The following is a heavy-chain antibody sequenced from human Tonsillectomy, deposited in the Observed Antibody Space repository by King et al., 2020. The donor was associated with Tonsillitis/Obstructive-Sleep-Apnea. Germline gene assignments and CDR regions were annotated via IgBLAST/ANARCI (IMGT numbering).Heavy chain of an antibody. D-gene: IGHD6-13*01. CDR2: ISSGGDTM. CDR3: ARGAAQQIIWAGRYLDI. J-gene: IGHJ2*01. CDR1: GFTFSNFG. Sequence: DVQLVESGGGLMQPGGSLKLSCAGSGFTFSNFGLNWVRQAPGKGLEWISYISSGGDTMYYADSVKGRFTISRDNANDSLILQMTTLRVEDTAVYFCARGAAQQIIWAGRYLDIWGRGTLVTVSS. V-gene: IGHV3-48*03.